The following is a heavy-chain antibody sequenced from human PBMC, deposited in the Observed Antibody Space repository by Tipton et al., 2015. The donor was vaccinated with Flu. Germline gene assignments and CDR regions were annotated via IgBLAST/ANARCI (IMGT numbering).Heavy chain of an antibody. D-gene: IGHD4-11*01. Sequence: TLSLTCAVSGDSISSDYHWGWIRQFPWKGLDWIGTVSRTGSTIYNPSLMSRVTISIDTSNNQFSLKMKSVTATDMAVYYCARRDYSNYVSDPKSWFDPWGPGTLVAVSS. J-gene: IGHJ5*02. CDR3: ARRDYSNYVSDPKSWFDP. CDR2: VSRTGST. CDR1: GDSISSDYH. V-gene: IGHV4-38-2*01.